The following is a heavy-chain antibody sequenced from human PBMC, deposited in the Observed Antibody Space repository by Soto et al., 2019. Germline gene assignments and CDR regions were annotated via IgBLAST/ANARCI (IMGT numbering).Heavy chain of an antibody. Sequence: GASVKVSCKASGYTFTTFGISWVRQAPGQGLEWVGWISANNGNTKYSQKFQGRVSLTTETSASTAYMELRSLRSDDTAVYYCARSAPFDIYPLTPVEFWGKGTLVSV. J-gene: IGHJ4*02. CDR2: ISANNGNT. CDR1: GYTFTTFG. V-gene: IGHV1-18*01. D-gene: IGHD3-9*01. CDR3: ARSAPFDIYPLTPVEF.